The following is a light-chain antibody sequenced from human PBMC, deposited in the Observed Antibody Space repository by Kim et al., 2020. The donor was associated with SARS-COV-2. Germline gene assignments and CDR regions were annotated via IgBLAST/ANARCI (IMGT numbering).Light chain of an antibody. CDR1: NIGSES. CDR2: YDN. V-gene: IGLV3-21*04. J-gene: IGLJ3*02. CDR3: QVWDSSGDHPNWV. Sequence: SYELTQAPSVSVAPGKTATIPCGGNNIGSESVHWYQQRPGQAPVLVMFYDNERPSGIPERFSGSNSGNTATLTISRVEAGDEADYFCQVWDSSGDHPNWVFGGGTKLTVL.